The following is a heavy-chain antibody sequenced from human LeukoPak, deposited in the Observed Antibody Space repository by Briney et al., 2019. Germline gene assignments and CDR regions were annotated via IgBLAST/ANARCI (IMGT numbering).Heavy chain of an antibody. V-gene: IGHV4-59*01. CDR3: ARDQPTYYYDSSGYYRGYYFDY. CDR1: VGSISSYY. D-gene: IGHD3-22*01. CDR2: IYYSGST. Sequence: KPSETLSLTCTVSVGSISSYYWSWIRQPPGKGLEWIGYIYYSGSTNYNPSLKSRVNISVDTSKNQFSLKLSSVTAADTAVYYCARDQPTYYYDSSGYYRGYYFDYWGQGTLVTVSS. J-gene: IGHJ4*02.